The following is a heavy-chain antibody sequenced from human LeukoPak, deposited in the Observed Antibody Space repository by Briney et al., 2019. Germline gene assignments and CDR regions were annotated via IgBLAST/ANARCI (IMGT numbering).Heavy chain of an antibody. CDR1: GFTFSSYA. V-gene: IGHV3-23*01. CDR3: AKLPGSGPRKTLSYDFWSGGLFDY. D-gene: IGHD3-3*01. CDR2: ISGSGGST. Sequence: GGSLRLSCAASGFTFSSYAMSWVRQAPGKGLEWVSAISGSGGSTYYADSVKGRFTISRDNSKNTLYLQMNSLRAEDTAVYYCAKLPGSGPRKTLSYDFWSGGLFDYWGQGTLVTVSS. J-gene: IGHJ4*02.